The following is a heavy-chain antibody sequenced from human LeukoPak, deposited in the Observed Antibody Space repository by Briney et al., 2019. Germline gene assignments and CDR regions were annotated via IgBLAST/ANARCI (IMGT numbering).Heavy chain of an antibody. V-gene: IGHV4-38-2*02. D-gene: IGHD1-26*01. CDR1: GYSISSGYY. CDR3: ARGIVGATTGTRGIYYFDY. J-gene: IGHJ4*02. CDR2: IYHSGST. Sequence: SETLSLTCTVSGYSISSGYYWGWIRQPPGKGLEWIGSIYHSGSTYYNPSLKSRVTISVDTSKNQFSLKLSSVTAADTAVYYCARGIVGATTGTRGIYYFDYWGQGTLVTVSS.